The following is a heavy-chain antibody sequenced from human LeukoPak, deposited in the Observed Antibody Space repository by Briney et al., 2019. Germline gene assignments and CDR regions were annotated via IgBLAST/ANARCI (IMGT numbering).Heavy chain of an antibody. CDR2: IDPSDSYT. CDR1: GYSFTNYW. J-gene: IGHJ4*02. V-gene: IGHV5-10-1*01. CDR3: ATGASRVTTDFANY. Sequence: GESLKISCKGSGYSFTNYWISWVRQMPGKGLEWMGRIDPSDSYTKYSPSFEGHVTISVDKSISTAFLQWNSLKASDSAMYYCATGASRVTTDFANYWGQGTQVAV. D-gene: IGHD4-17*01.